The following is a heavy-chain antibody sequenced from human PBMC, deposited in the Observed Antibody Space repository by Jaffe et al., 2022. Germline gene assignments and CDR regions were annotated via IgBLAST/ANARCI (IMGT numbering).Heavy chain of an antibody. J-gene: IGHJ4*02. D-gene: IGHD2-15*01. V-gene: IGHV1-3*01. Sequence: QVHLVQSGTEVKKPGASVKVSCKASGYTLSTYTIHWVRQAPGQRLEWMGWISAGSGGTKYSQKFQGRLTISRDTSANTAYMELGSLRSEDTAVYYCARDDCSGPCCYPGGYWGRGTQVIVSS. CDR3: ARDDCSGPCCYPGGY. CDR1: GYTLSTYT. CDR2: ISAGSGGT.